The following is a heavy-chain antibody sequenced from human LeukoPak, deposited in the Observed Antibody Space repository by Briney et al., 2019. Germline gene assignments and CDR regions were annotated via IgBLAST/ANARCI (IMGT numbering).Heavy chain of an antibody. J-gene: IGHJ4*02. Sequence: GGSLRLSCAASGFTFSTYAMHWVRQAPGKGLEWVAVISYDGSSKYYADSVKGRFTISRDNSKNTLYLQMNSLRAEDTAVYYCARATRGSYDYWGQGTLVTVSS. CDR2: ISYDGSSK. D-gene: IGHD1-26*01. CDR1: GFTFSTYA. CDR3: ARATRGSYDY. V-gene: IGHV3-30*04.